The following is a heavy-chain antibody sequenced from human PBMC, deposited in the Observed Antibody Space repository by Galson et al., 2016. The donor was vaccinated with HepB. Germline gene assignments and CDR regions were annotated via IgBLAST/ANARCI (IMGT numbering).Heavy chain of an antibody. Sequence: SLRLSCAASGFTFSRYSINWVRQAPGKGLEWGSYISSSSSSISYAHSVKGRFTISRDNAKNSVSLQMSSLRAEDTAVYYCARVYSSGWANDFWGQGTLVTVSS. CDR1: GFTFSRYS. CDR2: ISSSSSSI. J-gene: IGHJ4*02. CDR3: ARVYSSGWANDF. V-gene: IGHV3-48*01. D-gene: IGHD6-25*01.